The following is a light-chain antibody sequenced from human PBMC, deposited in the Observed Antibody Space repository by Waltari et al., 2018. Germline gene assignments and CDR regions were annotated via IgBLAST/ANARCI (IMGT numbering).Light chain of an antibody. CDR2: AAF. CDR1: QDISSY. Sequence: IQLTQSPSSLSASVGDRVTITCRASQDISSYLAWDQQKPGKAPNLLMYAAFNLQSGVPSRVSGSRSETDFTLTISSLQPEDFATYYCQQFKTYPLTFGQGTRLEIK. V-gene: IGKV1-9*01. CDR3: QQFKTYPLT. J-gene: IGKJ5*01.